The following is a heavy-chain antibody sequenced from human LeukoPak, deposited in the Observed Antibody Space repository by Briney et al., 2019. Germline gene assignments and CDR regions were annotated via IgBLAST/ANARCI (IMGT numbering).Heavy chain of an antibody. CDR1: GYTFTSYG. D-gene: IGHD3-22*01. CDR3: ARDRGGYYGSSGYLYYFDY. J-gene: IGHJ4*02. V-gene: IGHV1-18*01. CDR2: ISAYNGNT. Sequence: ASVKVSCKASGYTFTSYGISWVRQAPGQGLEWMGWISAYNGNTNYAQKLQGRVTMTTDTSTSTAYMELRSLRSDDTAVYYCARDRGGYYGSSGYLYYFDYWGQGTLVTVSS.